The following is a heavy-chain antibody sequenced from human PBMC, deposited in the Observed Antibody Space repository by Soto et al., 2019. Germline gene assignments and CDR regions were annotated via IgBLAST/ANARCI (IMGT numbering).Heavy chain of an antibody. CDR2: ISWNSGTI. J-gene: IGHJ6*02. CDR3: ANLYGGNYYYYGMDV. V-gene: IGHV3-9*01. D-gene: IGHD2-15*01. CDR1: GFTFDEYG. Sequence: GGSLRLSCGASGFTFDEYGMHWVRQAPGKGLEWVSGISWNSGTIGYADSVKGRFTISRDNAKNSLYLQMNSLRAEDTALYYCANLYGGNYYYYGMDVWGQGATVTVSS.